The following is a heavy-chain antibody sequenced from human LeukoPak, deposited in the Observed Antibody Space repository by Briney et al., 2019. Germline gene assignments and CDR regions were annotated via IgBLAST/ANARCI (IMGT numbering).Heavy chain of an antibody. CDR3: ARSVITMNDAFDI. V-gene: IGHV3-53*01. CDR2: IYSGGST. CDR1: GFTVSSNY. J-gene: IGHJ3*02. Sequence: GGSLRLSCAASGFTVSSNYMSWVRQAPGKGLEWVSVIYSGGSTYYADSVKGRFTISRDNSKNTLYLQMNSLRAEDTAVYYCARSVITMNDAFDIWGQGTMVIVSS. D-gene: IGHD3-22*01.